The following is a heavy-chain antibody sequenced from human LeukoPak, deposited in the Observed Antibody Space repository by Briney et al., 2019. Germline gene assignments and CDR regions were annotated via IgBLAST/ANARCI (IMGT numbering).Heavy chain of an antibody. CDR3: ASRGGFDWSDNWLDP. CDR1: GGSISSYY. V-gene: IGHV4-59*12. Sequence: SETLSLTCTVSGGSISSYYWSWIRQPPGKGLEWIGYIYYSGSTNYNPSLKSRVTISVDTSKNQFSLKLSSVTAADTAVYYCASRGGFDWSDNWLDPWGQGTLVTVSS. CDR2: IYYSGST. J-gene: IGHJ5*02. D-gene: IGHD3-9*01.